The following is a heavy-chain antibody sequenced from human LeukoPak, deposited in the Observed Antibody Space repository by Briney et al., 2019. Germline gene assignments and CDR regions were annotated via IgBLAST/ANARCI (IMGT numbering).Heavy chain of an antibody. CDR1: GGSISSYY. V-gene: IGHV4-59*01. J-gene: IGHJ4*02. D-gene: IGHD5-12*01. CDR3: ARGTKTGYTGYDWNY. Sequence: KPSETLSLTCTVSGGSISSYYWSWIRQPPGKGLEWIGYIYYSGSTSYNPSLKSRVTISVDTSSNQFSLMLSSVTAADTAVYYCARGTKTGYTGYDWNYWGQGSLVTVSS. CDR2: IYYSGST.